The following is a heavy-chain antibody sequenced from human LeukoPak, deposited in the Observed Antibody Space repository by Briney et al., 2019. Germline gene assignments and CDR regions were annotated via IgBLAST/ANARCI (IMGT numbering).Heavy chain of an antibody. D-gene: IGHD3-10*01. Sequence: GGSLRLSCAASGFTFSSYAMHWVRQAPGKGLEWVAVISYDGSNKYYADSVKGRFTISRDNAKDTLYLQMNSLRAEDTAVYYCAKDLHYGSADYWGQGTLVTVSS. CDR2: ISYDGSNK. CDR1: GFTFSSYA. V-gene: IGHV3-30*04. CDR3: AKDLHYGSADY. J-gene: IGHJ4*02.